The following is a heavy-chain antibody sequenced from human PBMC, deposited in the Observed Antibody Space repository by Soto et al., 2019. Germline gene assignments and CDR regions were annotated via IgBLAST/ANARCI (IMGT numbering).Heavy chain of an antibody. V-gene: IGHV3-33*01. CDR2: IWYDGSNK. D-gene: IGHD3-22*01. J-gene: IGHJ4*02. CDR1: GFTFSSYG. Sequence: QVQLVESGGGVVQPGRSLRLSCAASGFTFSSYGMHWVRQAPGKGLEWVAVIWYDGSNKYYADSVKGRFTISRDNSKNTLYLQMNSLRAEDTAVYYCARTESYYYDSSGYLYWGQGTLVTVSS. CDR3: ARTESYYYDSSGYLY.